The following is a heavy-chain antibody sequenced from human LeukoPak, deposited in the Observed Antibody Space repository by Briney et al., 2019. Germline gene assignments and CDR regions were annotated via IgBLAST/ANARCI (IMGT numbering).Heavy chain of an antibody. CDR2: IYYSGST. V-gene: IGHV4-59*01. CDR1: GGSISSYY. D-gene: IGHD2-2*01. J-gene: IGHJ4*02. CDR3: ARATDCSSTSCFYFDY. Sequence: SETLSLTCTVSGGSISSYYWSWIRQPPGKGLEWIGYIYYSGSTNYNPSLKSRVTISVDTSKNQFPLKLSSVTAADTAVYYCARATDCSSTSCFYFDYWGQGTLVTVSP.